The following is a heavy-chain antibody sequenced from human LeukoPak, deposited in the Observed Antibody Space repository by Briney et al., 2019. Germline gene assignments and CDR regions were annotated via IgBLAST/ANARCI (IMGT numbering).Heavy chain of an antibody. V-gene: IGHV3-30-3*01. CDR2: MSSDGNAV. CDR1: GFTFTAHL. D-gene: IGHD3-22*01. CDR3: VREPEYYHDHSASFDY. Sequence: GGSLRLSCAASGFTFTAHLIHWVRQAPGKGLEWVAVMSSDGNAVFYAGSVKGRFTISRDNSKNTLFLQMNSLRPEDTAVYYCVREPEYYHDHSASFDYWGQGTLVTVSS. J-gene: IGHJ4*02.